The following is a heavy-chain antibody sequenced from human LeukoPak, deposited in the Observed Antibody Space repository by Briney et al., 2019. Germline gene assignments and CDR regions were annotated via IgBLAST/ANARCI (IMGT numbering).Heavy chain of an antibody. V-gene: IGHV1-18*01. Sequence: ASVKVSCKASGYTFTSYGISWVRQAPGQGLEWMGWISAYNGNTNYAQKLQGRVTMTTDTSTSTAYMELRSLRSDDTAVYYRARVSGTHKMDAFDIWGQGTMVTVSS. CDR3: ARVSGTHKMDAFDI. CDR1: GYTFTSYG. D-gene: IGHD1-1*01. CDR2: ISAYNGNT. J-gene: IGHJ3*02.